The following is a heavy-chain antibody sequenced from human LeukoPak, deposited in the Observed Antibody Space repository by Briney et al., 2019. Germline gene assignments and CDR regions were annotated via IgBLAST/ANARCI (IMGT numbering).Heavy chain of an antibody. Sequence: PGGTLRLSCAASGFTFDSYGMNWVRQAPGKGLEWVSGISGSGVYTYYADSVKGRFTISRDNAKNSLYLQMNSLRAEDTALYYCARDFLRWAHYYGSGSDFDYWGQGTLVTVSS. CDR3: ARDFLRWAHYYGSGSDFDY. D-gene: IGHD3-10*01. CDR1: GFTFDSYG. J-gene: IGHJ4*02. V-gene: IGHV3-21*04. CDR2: ISGSGVYT.